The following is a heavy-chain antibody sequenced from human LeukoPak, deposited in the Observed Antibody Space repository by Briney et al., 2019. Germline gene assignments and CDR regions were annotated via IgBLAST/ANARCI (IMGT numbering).Heavy chain of an antibody. CDR2: IRYSGSA. J-gene: IGHJ4*02. V-gene: IGHV4-39*01. CDR1: GASISNSFYF. CDR3: ARVGNYGDYALDY. Sequence: SETLSLTCTVSGASISNSFYFWGWVRQPPGTGLEWIGHIRYSGSAYHNPSLKSRVTISVDTSKNQFSLKLSSVTAADTAVYYCARVGNYGDYALDYWGQGTLVTVSS. D-gene: IGHD4-17*01.